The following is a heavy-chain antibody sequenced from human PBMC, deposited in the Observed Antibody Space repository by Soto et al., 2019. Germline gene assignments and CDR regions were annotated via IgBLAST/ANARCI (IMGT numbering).Heavy chain of an antibody. D-gene: IGHD2-2*01. Sequence: PSETLSLTCSVSGASIGRGEDYWTWIRQSPGKGLEWIGYISDSGSTNYNPSLKSRVTMSVDTSKNQFSLKLSSVTAADTAVYYCARGRRDQLLRSRGHWFDPWGQGTLVTVSS. CDR1: GASIGRGEDY. J-gene: IGHJ5*02. CDR3: ARGRRDQLLRSRGHWFDP. CDR2: ISDSGST. V-gene: IGHV4-61*08.